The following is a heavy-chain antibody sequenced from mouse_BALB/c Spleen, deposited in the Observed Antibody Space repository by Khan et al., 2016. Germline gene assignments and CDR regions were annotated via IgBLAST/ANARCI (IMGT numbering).Heavy chain of an antibody. V-gene: IGHV3-2*02. Sequence: EVQLQESGPGLVKPSQSLSLTCTVTGYSITSDYACNWIRQFPGSKLGWMGYITYSGSTIYNPSLKSRISFTRDTSKNQFFLHLNSVTTEDTATYDCTRYQLAVWYSDVCGAVSTVTVSS. CDR1: GYSITSDYA. J-gene: IGHJ1*01. CDR2: ITYSGST. CDR3: TRYQLAVWYSDV. D-gene: IGHD4-1*02.